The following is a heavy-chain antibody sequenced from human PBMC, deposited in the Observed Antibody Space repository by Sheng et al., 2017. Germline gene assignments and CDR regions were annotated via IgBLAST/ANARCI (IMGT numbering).Heavy chain of an antibody. CDR3: ARAGAGWLRSLFDY. J-gene: IGHJ4*02. CDR1: GFTFSSYS. V-gene: IGHV3-48*01. CDR2: ISSSSSTI. Sequence: EVQLVESGGGLVQPGGSLRLSCAASGFTFSSYSMNWVRQAPGKGLEWVSYISSSSSTIYYADSVKGRFTISRDNAKNSLYLQMNSLRAEDTAVYYCARAGAGWLRSLFDYWGQGTLVTVSS. D-gene: IGHD5-12*01.